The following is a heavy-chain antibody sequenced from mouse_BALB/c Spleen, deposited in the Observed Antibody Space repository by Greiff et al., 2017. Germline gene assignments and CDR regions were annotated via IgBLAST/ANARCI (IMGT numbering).Heavy chain of an antibody. J-gene: IGHJ1*01. CDR2: INPYNGDT. CDR3: ARGLRGYFDV. D-gene: IGHD3-1*01. V-gene: IGHV1-20*02. Sequence: VQLQQSGPELVKPGASVKISCKASGYSFTGYFMNWVMQSHGKSLEWIGRINPYNGDTFYNQKFKGKATLTVDKSSSTAHMELRSLASEDSAVYYCARGLRGYFDVWGAGTTVTVSS. CDR1: GYSFTGYF.